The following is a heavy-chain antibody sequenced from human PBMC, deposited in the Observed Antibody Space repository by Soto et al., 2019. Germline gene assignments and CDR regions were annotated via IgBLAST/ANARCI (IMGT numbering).Heavy chain of an antibody. CDR1: GGTFSSYA. Sequence: QVQLVQTGAEVKKPGSSVEVSCKASGGTFSSYAISWVRQAPGQGLEWMGGIIPIFGTANYAQKFQGRVTIASDESTITAFMELSSMRSGVTAVYYCVRDLHFLEWLFPSAYSYYSGMDVWGQGTTVTVFS. CDR3: VRDLHFLEWLFPSAYSYYSGMDV. D-gene: IGHD3-3*01. J-gene: IGHJ6*02. V-gene: IGHV1-69*01. CDR2: IIPIFGTA.